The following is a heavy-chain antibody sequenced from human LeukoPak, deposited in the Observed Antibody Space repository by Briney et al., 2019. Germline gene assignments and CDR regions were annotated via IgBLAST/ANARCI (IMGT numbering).Heavy chain of an antibody. CDR3: AGGLWYASGSDY. CDR2: ITSSSSYI. CDR1: GFTFNTYR. D-gene: IGHD3-10*01. V-gene: IGHV3-21*01. Sequence: GGSLRLSCAASGFTFNTYRMNWVRQAPGKGLEWVSSITSSSSYIYYADSVKGRFTISRDNAKNSLYLQMNSLRAEDTAVYYCAGGLWYASGSDYWGQGTLVTVSS. J-gene: IGHJ4*02.